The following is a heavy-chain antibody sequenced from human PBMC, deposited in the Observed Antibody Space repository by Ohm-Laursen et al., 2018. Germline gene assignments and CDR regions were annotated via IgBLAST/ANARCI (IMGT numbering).Heavy chain of an antibody. CDR1: GFTFDDYA. J-gene: IGHJ5*02. Sequence: SLRLSCAASGFTFDDYAMHWVRQAPGKGLEWVSGISWNSGSIGYADSVKGRFTISRDNAKNSLYLQMNSLRAEDTAVYYCARDSGLAAPDHWGQGTLVTVSS. CDR3: ARDSGLAAPDH. D-gene: IGHD6-13*01. V-gene: IGHV3-9*01. CDR2: ISWNSGSI.